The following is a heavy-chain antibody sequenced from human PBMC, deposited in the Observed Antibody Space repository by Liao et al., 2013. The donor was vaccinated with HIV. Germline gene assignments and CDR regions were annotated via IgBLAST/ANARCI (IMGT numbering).Heavy chain of an antibody. Sequence: QLQLQESGSGLVKPSQTLSLTCAVSGGSISSGGYSWSWIRQPPGKGLEWIGYIYHSGSTYYNPSLKSRVTISVDRSKNQFSLKLSSVTAADTAVYYCARDDRVVGARNDYYYYYYMDVWGKGTTVTVSS. CDR1: GGSISSGGYS. V-gene: IGHV4-30-2*01. J-gene: IGHJ6*03. D-gene: IGHD1-26*01. CDR2: IYHSGST. CDR3: ARDDRVVGARNDYYYYYYMDV.